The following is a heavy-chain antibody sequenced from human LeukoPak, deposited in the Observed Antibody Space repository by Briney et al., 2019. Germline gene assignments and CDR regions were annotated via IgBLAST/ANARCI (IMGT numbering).Heavy chain of an antibody. J-gene: IGHJ3*02. CDR1: GFTFSNFA. Sequence: PGGSLRLSCAASGFTFSNFAMNWVRQAPGKGLEWVSGISPSGGITYYTDSVKGRFTISRDNAKNSLYLQMNSLRAEDTAVYYCARDEDQQWLVGAFDIWGQGTMVTVSS. CDR2: ISPSGGIT. CDR3: ARDEDQQWLVGAFDI. D-gene: IGHD6-19*01. V-gene: IGHV3-23*01.